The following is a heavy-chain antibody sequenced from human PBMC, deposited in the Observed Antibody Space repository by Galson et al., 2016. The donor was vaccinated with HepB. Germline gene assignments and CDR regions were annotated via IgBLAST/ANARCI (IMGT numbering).Heavy chain of an antibody. J-gene: IGHJ4*02. CDR2: ISYDGSKQ. V-gene: IGHV3-30*18. CDR3: AKDGQWLVRRSFDY. Sequence: SLRLSCAASGFTFANYGMHWVRQAPGKGLEWLAIISYDGSKQYYGDSMRGRITISRDNSNNTLFLAMNSLRRDDTAIYFCAKDGQWLVRRSFDYWGQGALVTVAS. D-gene: IGHD6-19*01. CDR1: GFTFANYG.